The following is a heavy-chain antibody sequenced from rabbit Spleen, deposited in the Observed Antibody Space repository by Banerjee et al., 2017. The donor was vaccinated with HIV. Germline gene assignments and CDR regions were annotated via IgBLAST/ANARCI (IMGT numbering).Heavy chain of an antibody. CDR1: GFDFSSSYY. CDR2: IYNGDGST. Sequence: EESGGDLVKPGASLTLTCTASGFDFSSSYYMYWVRQAPGKGLEWIACIYNGDGSTYYASWVNGRFSITRSTSLNTVTLQMTSLTAADTATYFCARAGGNYSPFYLWGPGTLVTVS. J-gene: IGHJ4*01. V-gene: IGHV1S47*01. D-gene: IGHD8-1*01. CDR3: ARAGGNYSPFYL.